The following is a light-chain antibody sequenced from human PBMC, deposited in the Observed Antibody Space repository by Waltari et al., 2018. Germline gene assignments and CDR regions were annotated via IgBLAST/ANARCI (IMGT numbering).Light chain of an antibody. CDR3: CSYAGNSIYV. CDR2: EVS. Sequence: QSALTQPASVSGSPGRSITISCTGTTSDVGSYTLVSWYQHHPGKAPKLRIFEVSQRPSGVSNRFSGSKSGNTASLTISGLQAEDEADYHCCSYAGNSIYVFGTGTRVTVL. CDR1: TSDVGSYTL. V-gene: IGLV2-23*02. J-gene: IGLJ1*01.